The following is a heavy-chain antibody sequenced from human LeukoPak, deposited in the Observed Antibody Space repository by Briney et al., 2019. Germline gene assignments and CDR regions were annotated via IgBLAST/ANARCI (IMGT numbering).Heavy chain of an antibody. D-gene: IGHD3-9*01. J-gene: IGHJ5*02. CDR3: AGELRYFDGVSPAGLA. V-gene: IGHV1-69*04. Sequence: GASVTVSCKASGGTFSSYAISWVRQAPGQGLEWMGRIIPILGIANYAQKFQGRVTITADKSTSTAYMELSSLRSEDTAVYYCAGELRYFDGVSPAGLAWGQGTLVTVSS. CDR1: GGTFSSYA. CDR2: IIPILGIA.